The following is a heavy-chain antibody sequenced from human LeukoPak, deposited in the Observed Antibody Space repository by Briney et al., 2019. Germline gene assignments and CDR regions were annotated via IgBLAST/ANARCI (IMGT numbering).Heavy chain of an antibody. V-gene: IGHV2-70*11. CDR1: GFSLSTNGMC. CDR2: IDWDDDK. D-gene: IGHD2-2*01. CDR3: ARIRMVSHANLSFQLMDV. J-gene: IGHJ6*02. Sequence: SGPTLVSPTQTLTLTCTFSGFSLSTNGMCVNWIRQPPGKALEWLARIDWDDDKYYSTSLKTRLTISKDTSKNQVVLTMINMDPVDTATYYCARIRMVSHANLSFQLMDVWGQGTTVTVSS.